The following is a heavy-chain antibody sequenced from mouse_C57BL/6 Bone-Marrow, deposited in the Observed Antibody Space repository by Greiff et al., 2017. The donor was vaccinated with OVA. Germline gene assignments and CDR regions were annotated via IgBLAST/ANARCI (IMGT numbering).Heavy chain of an antibody. CDR3: ARDQGWYFDY. D-gene: IGHD1-1*02. CDR1: GYSITSGYY. CDR2: ISYDGSN. V-gene: IGHV3-6*01. Sequence: ESGPGLVKPSQSLSLTCSVTGYSITSGYYWNWIRQFPGNKLEWMGYISYDGSNNYNPSLKNRISITRDTSKNQFFLKLNSVTTEDTATYYCARDQGWYFDYWGQGTTLTVSS. J-gene: IGHJ2*01.